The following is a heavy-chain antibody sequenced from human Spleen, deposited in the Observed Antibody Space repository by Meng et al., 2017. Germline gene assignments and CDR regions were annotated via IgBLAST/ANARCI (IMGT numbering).Heavy chain of an antibody. Sequence: ASVKVSCKASGYSFTGYYIHWVRQAPGQGLEWMGRINPNSGGANYAQKFQGRVTMTRDTSISTAYMELSRLRSDDTAVYYCATPGSLALCQYWGQGTLVTVSS. V-gene: IGHV1-2*06. CDR3: ATPGSLALCQY. D-gene: IGHD3-10*01. CDR2: INPNSGGA. CDR1: GYSFTGYY. J-gene: IGHJ4*02.